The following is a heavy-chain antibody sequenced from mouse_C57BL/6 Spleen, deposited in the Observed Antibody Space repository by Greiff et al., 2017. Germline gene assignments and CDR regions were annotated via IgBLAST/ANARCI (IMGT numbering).Heavy chain of an antibody. D-gene: IGHD2-3*01. V-gene: IGHV1-55*01. CDR2: IYPGSGST. CDR1: GYTFTSYW. CDR3: ARRRDGNFDY. Sequence: QVHVKQPGAELVKPGASVKMSCKASGYTFTSYWITWVKQRPGQGLEWIGDIYPGSGSTNYNEKFKSKATLTVDTSSSTAYMQLSSLTSEDSAVYYCARRRDGNFDYWGQGTTLTVSS. J-gene: IGHJ2*01.